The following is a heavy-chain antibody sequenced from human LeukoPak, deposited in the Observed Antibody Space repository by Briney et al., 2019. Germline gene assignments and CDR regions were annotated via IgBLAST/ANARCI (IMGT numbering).Heavy chain of an antibody. CDR2: IFSSGTT. CDR3: ARHDRVPLYQHGMDV. D-gene: IGHD3-10*01. CDR1: GVSISGYY. Sequence: SETLSLTCSVPGVSISGYYWSYPRQSPGQGLEWIGYIFSSGTTLYNPSLRGRVTLSVDTSRNDISLKLTSVTAADTAVYYCARHDRVPLYQHGMDVWGQGTTVTVSS. J-gene: IGHJ6*02. V-gene: IGHV4-59*08.